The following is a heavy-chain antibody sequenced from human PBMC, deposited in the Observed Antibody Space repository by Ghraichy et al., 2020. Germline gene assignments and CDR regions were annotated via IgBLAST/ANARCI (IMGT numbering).Heavy chain of an antibody. Sequence: ETLSLTCAASGFPFSGYWMTWVRQAPGKGLEWVASIKQDGSEKKYVDSVKGRLTISRDNAKNSLYLQMNSLRAEDTAVYYCAKNIVVTGKILYYYYGMDVWGQGTTVTVSS. V-gene: IGHV3-7*01. CDR3: AKNIVVTGKILYYYYGMDV. D-gene: IGHD2-21*02. CDR2: IKQDGSEK. CDR1: GFPFSGYW. J-gene: IGHJ6*02.